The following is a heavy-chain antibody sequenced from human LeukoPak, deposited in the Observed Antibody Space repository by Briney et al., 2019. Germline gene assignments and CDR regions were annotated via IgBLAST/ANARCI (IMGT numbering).Heavy chain of an antibody. Sequence: PSETLSLTCAVYGGSFSGYYWSWLRQPPGKGLEWIGEINHSGSTNYNPSLKSRVTISVDTSKTQFSLKLTSVTAADTAVYYCARGITLVRGVIGKFDYWGQGTLVTVSS. J-gene: IGHJ4*02. V-gene: IGHV4-34*01. D-gene: IGHD3-10*01. CDR3: ARGITLVRGVIGKFDY. CDR1: GGSFSGYY. CDR2: INHSGST.